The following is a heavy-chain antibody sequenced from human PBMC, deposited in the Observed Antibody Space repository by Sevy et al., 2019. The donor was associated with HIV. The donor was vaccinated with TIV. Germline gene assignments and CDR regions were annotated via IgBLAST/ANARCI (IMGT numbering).Heavy chain of an antibody. D-gene: IGHD3-22*01. CDR1: GYTFTGYY. CDR3: TRGPSGFSGSDLAY. V-gene: IGHV1-2*02. Sequence: ASVKVSCKASGYTFTGYYMHWVRQAPGLGLEWMGWINPNSGGTKYAQTFQGRVTMTRDTSISTAYMELSRLTSDDTAVYYCTRGPSGFSGSDLAYWGQGTLVTVSS. J-gene: IGHJ4*02. CDR2: INPNSGGT.